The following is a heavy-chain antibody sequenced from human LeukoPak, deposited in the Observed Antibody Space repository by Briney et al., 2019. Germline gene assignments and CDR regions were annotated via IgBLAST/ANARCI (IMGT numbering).Heavy chain of an antibody. V-gene: IGHV3-23*01. CDR3: AKDTSIGRYCTNGVCSPFDY. Sequence: PGGSLRLSCAASGFTFSSYAMSWVRQAPGKGLEWVSGIGDSGGGTYYADSVKGRFTISRDNSKNTLYLQMNSPRADDTAVYYCAKDTSIGRYCTNGVCSPFDYWGQGTLVTVSS. J-gene: IGHJ4*02. CDR2: IGDSGGGT. D-gene: IGHD2-8*01. CDR1: GFTFSSYA.